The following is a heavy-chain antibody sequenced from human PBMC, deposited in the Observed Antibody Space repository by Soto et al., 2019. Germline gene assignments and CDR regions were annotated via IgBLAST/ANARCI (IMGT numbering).Heavy chain of an antibody. D-gene: IGHD3-3*01. Sequence: QVQLVQSGAEVKKPGASVKVSCKASGYTFTSYGISWVRQAPGQGLERMGWISAYNGNTNYAQKLQGRVTMTTDTSTSAGFMELRGLRYDVTAVYYCARDPPYYDFWSGYPGYYYYYYGMDVWGQGTTVTVSS. V-gene: IGHV1-18*01. J-gene: IGHJ6*02. CDR3: ARDPPYYDFWSGYPGYYYYYYGMDV. CDR1: GYTFTSYG. CDR2: ISAYNGNT.